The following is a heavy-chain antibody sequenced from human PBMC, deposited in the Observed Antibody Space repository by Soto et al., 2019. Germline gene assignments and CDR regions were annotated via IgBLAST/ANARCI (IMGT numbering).Heavy chain of an antibody. Sequence: QVLLVQAWAEVKKPGASVKVSCKASGYSFTGNSIHWVRQAPGQGLEWMGWIHPSHGGTHYAQKCQGWVTMTSDTSPSTAYMDLSRLPSDDTGVYYCAFQRSGGVYWRQGTLVTVSS. CDR1: GYSFTGNS. CDR3: AFQRSGGVY. J-gene: IGHJ4*02. CDR2: IHPSHGGT. D-gene: IGHD2-15*01. V-gene: IGHV1-2*04.